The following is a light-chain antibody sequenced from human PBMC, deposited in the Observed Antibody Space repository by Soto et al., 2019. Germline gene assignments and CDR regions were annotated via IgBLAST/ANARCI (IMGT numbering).Light chain of an antibody. Sequence: IQITHSPSALSAAXLYXXTIXCRASQSISSWLAWYQQKPGKAPKLLIYDASTLQSGVPSRYSGSGSGTEFTLTISNLQPDDFATYYCQQYESYSPWTFGQGTKVDI. CDR3: QQYESYSPWT. J-gene: IGKJ1*01. CDR1: QSISSW. V-gene: IGKV1-5*01. CDR2: DAS.